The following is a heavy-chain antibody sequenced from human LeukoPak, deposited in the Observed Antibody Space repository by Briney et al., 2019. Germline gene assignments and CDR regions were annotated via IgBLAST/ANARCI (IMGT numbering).Heavy chain of an antibody. CDR1: RFTFSSYT. J-gene: IGHJ4*02. CDR2: ITTSDGNT. V-gene: IGHV3-23*01. Sequence: PGGSLRLSCAASRFTFSSYTMSWVRQAPGKGLEWVSTITTSDGNTYYADSVKGRFTVSRDNSKNTLFLQMNSLRAEDTAVYYCAKQAAMVSFDYWGQGTLVTVSS. CDR3: AKQAAMVSFDY. D-gene: IGHD5-18*01.